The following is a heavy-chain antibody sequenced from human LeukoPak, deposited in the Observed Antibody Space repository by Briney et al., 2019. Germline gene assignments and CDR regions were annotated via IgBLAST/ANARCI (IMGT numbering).Heavy chain of an antibody. V-gene: IGHV3-7*03. CDR1: GFTFSSYW. J-gene: IGHJ4*02. D-gene: IGHD3-22*01. CDR2: IKQDGSEK. Sequence: GGSLRLSCAASGFTFSSYWMSWVRQAPGKGLEWGANIKQDGSEKYYVDSVKGRFTISRDNAKNTLYLQMNSLRAEDTAVYYCAKDGGYYDSSGYYYMGYFDYWGQGTLVTVSS. CDR3: AKDGGYYDSSGYYYMGYFDY.